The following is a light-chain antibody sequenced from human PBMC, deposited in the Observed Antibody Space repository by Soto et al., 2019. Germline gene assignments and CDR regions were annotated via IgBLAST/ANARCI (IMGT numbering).Light chain of an antibody. CDR3: CSYAGSPRYV. Sequence: QSALTQPRSVSGSPGQSVTISCTGTSSDVGGYNYVSWYQQHPGKAPKVMIYDVSERPSGVPDRFSGSKSGNTASLTISGLQAEDDADYYSCSYAGSPRYVLGTGTKLTVL. J-gene: IGLJ1*01. V-gene: IGLV2-11*01. CDR1: SSDVGGYNY. CDR2: DVS.